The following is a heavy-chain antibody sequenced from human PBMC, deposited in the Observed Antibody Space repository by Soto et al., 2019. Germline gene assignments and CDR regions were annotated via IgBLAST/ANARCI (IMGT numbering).Heavy chain of an antibody. D-gene: IGHD6-19*01. CDR3: ARRHLAVAVSPWFDT. V-gene: IGHV2-26*01. CDR1: GLSITDSEMG. Sequence: QVTLKESGPVLVKPTETLTLRCTVSGLSITDSEMGVSWIRQPPGQPLTLLANIDSSAEKSYRTFLKSRLAISKDNTKSQIVLTMTNNEPSDTATYYCARRHLAVAVSPWFDTWGQGIPVTVSS. CDR2: IDSSAEK. J-gene: IGHJ5*02.